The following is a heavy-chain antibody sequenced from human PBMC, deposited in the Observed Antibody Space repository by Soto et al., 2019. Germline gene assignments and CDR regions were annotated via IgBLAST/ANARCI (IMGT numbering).Heavy chain of an antibody. Sequence: QVQLVQSGAEVKKPGASVKVSCKASGYTFTSYDINWVRQATGQGLEWMGWMNPNSGNTGYAQKFQGRVTMTRYTSISTAYMELSSLRSEDTAVYYCARDRSAAGTGWFDPWGQGTLVTVSS. J-gene: IGHJ5*02. V-gene: IGHV1-8*01. CDR3: ARDRSAAGTGWFDP. CDR1: GYTFTSYD. CDR2: MNPNSGNT. D-gene: IGHD6-13*01.